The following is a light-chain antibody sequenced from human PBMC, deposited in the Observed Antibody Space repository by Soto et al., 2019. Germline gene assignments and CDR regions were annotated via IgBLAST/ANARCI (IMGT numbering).Light chain of an antibody. J-gene: IGLJ2*01. CDR3: SSYAGSNNLV. V-gene: IGLV2-8*01. CDR1: SSDVGGYHY. Sequence: SVLTQPPSASGSPGQSVTISCTGTSSDVGGYHYVSWYQQHPGKAPKLMIHEVTKRPSGVPDRFSGSKSGNTASLTVSGLQGEDEADYYCSSYAGSNNLVFGGGTQLTVL. CDR2: EVT.